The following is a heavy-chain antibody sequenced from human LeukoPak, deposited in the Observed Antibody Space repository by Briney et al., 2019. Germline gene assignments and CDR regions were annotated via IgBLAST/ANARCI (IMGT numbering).Heavy chain of an antibody. CDR1: GYTFTGYY. D-gene: IGHD3-10*01. J-gene: IGHJ4*02. CDR3: ARGEYYGSGSYYYILFDY. Sequence: GASVKVSCKASGYTFTGYYMHWVRQAPGQGLEWMGCINPNSGGTNYAQKFQGRVTMTRDTSISTAYMELSRLRSDDTAVYYCARGEYYGSGSYYYILFDYWGQGTLVTVSS. V-gene: IGHV1-2*02. CDR2: INPNSGGT.